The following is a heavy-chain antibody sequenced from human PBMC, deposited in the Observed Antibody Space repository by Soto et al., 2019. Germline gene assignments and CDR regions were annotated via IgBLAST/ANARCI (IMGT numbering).Heavy chain of an antibody. Sequence: SETLSLTCTVSGESISSSSYYWGWIRQPPGKGLEWIGSIYYSGRTYYNPSFKSRVTISIDTSKNQFSLKLSSVTATDTAVYYCARQRPTVVTQADFDHWGQGAMVTVSS. CDR1: GESISSSSYY. CDR3: ARQRPTVVTQADFDH. J-gene: IGHJ4*02. D-gene: IGHD2-21*02. CDR2: IYYSGRT. V-gene: IGHV4-39*01.